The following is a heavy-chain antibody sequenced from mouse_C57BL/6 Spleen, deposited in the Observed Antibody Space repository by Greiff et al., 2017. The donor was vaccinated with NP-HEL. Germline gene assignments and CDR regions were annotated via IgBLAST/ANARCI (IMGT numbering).Heavy chain of an antibody. J-gene: IGHJ2*01. CDR1: GYTFTSYW. V-gene: IGHV1-64*01. D-gene: IGHD1-1*01. Sequence: VQLQQPGAELVKPGASVKLSCKASGYTFTSYWMHWVKQRPGQGLEWIGMIHPNSGSTNYNEKFKSKATLTVDKSSSTAYMQLSSLTSEDSAVYYCARMTTVVARDYWGQGTTLTVSS. CDR2: IHPNSGST. CDR3: ARMTTVVARDY.